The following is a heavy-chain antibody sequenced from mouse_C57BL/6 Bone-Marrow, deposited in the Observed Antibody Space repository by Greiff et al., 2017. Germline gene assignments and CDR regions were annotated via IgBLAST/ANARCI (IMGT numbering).Heavy chain of an antibody. V-gene: IGHV1-55*01. J-gene: IGHJ2*01. Sequence: VQLQQPGAELVKPGASVKMSCKASGYTFTSYWITWVKQRPGQGLEWIGDIYPGSGSTNYNEKFKSKATLTVDTSSSTAYMQLSSLTSEDSAVYYCARSGWDEGDFDYWGQGTTLTVSS. CDR3: ARSGWDEGDFDY. CDR2: IYPGSGST. CDR1: GYTFTSYW. D-gene: IGHD4-1*01.